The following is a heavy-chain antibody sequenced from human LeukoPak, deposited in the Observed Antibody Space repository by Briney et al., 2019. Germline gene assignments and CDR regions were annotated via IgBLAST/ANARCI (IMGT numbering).Heavy chain of an antibody. CDR2: INHSGST. V-gene: IGHV4-34*01. D-gene: IGHD1-1*01. CDR3: ARVRPQAFDI. Sequence: SETLSLTCAVYGGSFSGYYWSWIRQPPGKGLEWIGEINHSGSTNYNPSLKSRVTISEDTSKNQFSLKLSSVTAADTAVYYCARVRPQAFDIWGQGTMVTVSS. CDR1: GGSFSGYY. J-gene: IGHJ3*02.